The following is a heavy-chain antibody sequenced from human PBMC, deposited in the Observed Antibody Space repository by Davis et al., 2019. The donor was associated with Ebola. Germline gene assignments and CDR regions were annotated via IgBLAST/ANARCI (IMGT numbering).Heavy chain of an antibody. J-gene: IGHJ4*02. D-gene: IGHD3-16*01. CDR2: LNHSGST. CDR3: ATTLGD. V-gene: IGHV4-34*01. CDR1: GGSISSYY. Sequence: MPSETLSLTCTVSGGSISSYYWSWIRQPPGKGLEWIGELNHSGSTNYNPSLKSRVTISVDTSKNQFSLKLSSVTAADTAVYYCATTLGDWGQGTLVTVSS.